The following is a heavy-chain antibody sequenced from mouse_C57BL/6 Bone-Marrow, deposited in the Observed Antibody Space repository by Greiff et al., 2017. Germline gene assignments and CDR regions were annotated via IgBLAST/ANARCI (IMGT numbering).Heavy chain of an antibody. Sequence: EVQLVESGGGLVKPGGSLKLSCAASGFTFSDYGMHWVRQAPEKGLEWVAYISSGGSTIYYADTVKGRFTISRDNAKNTLFLQMTSLRSEDTAMYYCARPDYGSSAIGYFDVWGTGTTVTVSS. V-gene: IGHV5-17*01. CDR2: ISSGGSTI. CDR1: GFTFSDYG. D-gene: IGHD1-1*01. CDR3: ARPDYGSSAIGYFDV. J-gene: IGHJ1*03.